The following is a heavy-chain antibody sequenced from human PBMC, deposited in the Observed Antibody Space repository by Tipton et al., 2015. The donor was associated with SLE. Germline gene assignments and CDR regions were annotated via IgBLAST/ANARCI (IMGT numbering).Heavy chain of an antibody. D-gene: IGHD4-23*01. J-gene: IGHJ4*02. CDR1: GFSFSNSA. CDR3: AKMWELPNYFDS. CDR2: IYVGAHST. V-gene: IGHV3-23*03. Sequence: GSLRLSCATSGFSFSNSAMSWVRQAPGQGLEWVSLIYVGAHSTAYADSVKGRFTISRDDSKNTLYLQMNTLRAEDTAVYYCAKMWELPNYFDSWGPGTLVTVSS.